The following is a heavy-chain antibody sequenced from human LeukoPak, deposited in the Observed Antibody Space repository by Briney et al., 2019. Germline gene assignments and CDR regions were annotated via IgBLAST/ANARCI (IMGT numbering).Heavy chain of an antibody. CDR1: GYAFSSYY. J-gene: IGHJ4*02. Sequence: ASVKVSCKASGYAFSSYYMQWVRQAPGQGLEWMGVINPSGGSTSYAQKFQGRVTMTRDTSTSTVYMELSSLKSEDTAVYYCARNYATLDYWGQGTLATVSS. V-gene: IGHV1-46*01. CDR3: ARNYATLDY. D-gene: IGHD3-16*01. CDR2: INPSGGST.